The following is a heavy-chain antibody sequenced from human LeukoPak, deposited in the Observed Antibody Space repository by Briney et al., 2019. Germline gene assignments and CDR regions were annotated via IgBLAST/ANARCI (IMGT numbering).Heavy chain of an antibody. V-gene: IGHV3-7*01. CDR1: GLTFTNYW. CDR2: IKQDGSEK. J-gene: IGHJ4*02. CDR3: TTGGIH. D-gene: IGHD3-16*01. Sequence: GGSLRLSCAASGLTFTNYWMSWVRQAPGKGLGWVANIKQDGSEKNYVDSVRGRFAISRDNARNSLSLQMNSLRVEDTAVYFCTTGGIHWGQGTLVTVSS.